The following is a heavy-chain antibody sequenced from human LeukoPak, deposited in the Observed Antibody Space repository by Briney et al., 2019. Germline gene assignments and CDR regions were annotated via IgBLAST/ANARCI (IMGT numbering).Heavy chain of an antibody. CDR3: ARAGPSSSWHQFDY. CDR1: GFTFSTYW. V-gene: IGHV3-7*01. CDR2: INQDESEK. Sequence: GGSLRLSCAASGFTFSTYWMGWVRQTPEKGLEWVANINQDESEKKYVDSVKGRFTISRDNARNSLSLQMNSLRAEDTAVYYCARAGPSSSWHQFDYWGQGTLVTVSS. J-gene: IGHJ4*02. D-gene: IGHD6-13*01.